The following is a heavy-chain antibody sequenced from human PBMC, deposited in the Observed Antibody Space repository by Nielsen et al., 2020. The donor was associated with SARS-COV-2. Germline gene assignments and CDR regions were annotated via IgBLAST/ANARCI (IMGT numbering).Heavy chain of an antibody. J-gene: IGHJ4*02. CDR1: GFTFSSYW. Sequence: GGSLRLSCAASGFTFSSYWMSWVRQAPGKGLEWMASIKEDGSEKYYVDSVKGRFTISRDNAKNSLYLQMNSLRAEDTAVYYCARDDHFDSGGYYRGFDYWGQGTLVTVSS. V-gene: IGHV3-7*05. D-gene: IGHD3-22*01. CDR2: IKEDGSEK. CDR3: ARDDHFDSGGYYRGFDY.